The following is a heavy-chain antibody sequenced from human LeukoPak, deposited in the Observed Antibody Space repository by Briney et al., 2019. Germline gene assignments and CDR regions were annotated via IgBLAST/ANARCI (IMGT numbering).Heavy chain of an antibody. Sequence: QAGGSLRLSCAASGFTFSSYAMSWVRQAPGKGLEWVANIKQDGSEKYYVDSVKGRFTISRDNAKNSLYLQMNSLRAEDTAVYYCARDGSWFGELGPFYYYYGMDVWGQGTTVTVSS. CDR3: ARDGSWFGELGPFYYYYGMDV. J-gene: IGHJ6*02. D-gene: IGHD3-10*01. CDR1: GFTFSSYA. CDR2: IKQDGSEK. V-gene: IGHV3-7*01.